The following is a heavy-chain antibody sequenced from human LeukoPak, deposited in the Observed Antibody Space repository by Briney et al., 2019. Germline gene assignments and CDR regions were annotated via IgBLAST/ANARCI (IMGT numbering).Heavy chain of an antibody. CDR1: GGSISSSSYY. CDR2: IYYSGST. D-gene: IGHD3-22*01. CDR3: ARRAYDSSSIGS. Sequence: SETLSLTCTVSGGSISSSSYYWGWIRQPPGKGLEWIGSIYYSGSTYYNPSLKSRVTISVDTSKNQFSLKLSPVTAADTAFYYCARRAYDSSSIGSWGQGTLVTVSS. J-gene: IGHJ5*01. V-gene: IGHV4-39*07.